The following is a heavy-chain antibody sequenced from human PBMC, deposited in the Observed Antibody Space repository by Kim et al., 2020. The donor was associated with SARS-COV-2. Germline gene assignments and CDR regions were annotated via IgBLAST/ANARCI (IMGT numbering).Heavy chain of an antibody. CDR3: ARALRPYYYDSSGYFDY. CDR2: ISYDGSNK. Sequence: GGSLTLSCAVSGFTFSSYGMHWVRQAPGKGLEWVAVISYDGSNKYYADSVKGRFTISRDNSKNTLYLQMNSLRAEDTAVYYCARALRPYYYDSSGYFDY. V-gene: IGHV3-33*05. CDR1: GFTFSSYG. D-gene: IGHD3-22*01. J-gene: IGHJ4*01.